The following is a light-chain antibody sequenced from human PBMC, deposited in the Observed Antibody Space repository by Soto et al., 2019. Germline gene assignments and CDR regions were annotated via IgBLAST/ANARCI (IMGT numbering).Light chain of an antibody. J-gene: IGKJ5*01. V-gene: IGKV1-27*01. CDR3: QQYYSTPT. CDR1: QVISYY. CDR2: DAS. Sequence: DIRLTQSPSSLSASVGDSVTITCRASQVISYYLAWYQQKPGKAPKLLIYDASSLQSGVPSRFSGSGTGTDFTLTISSLQAEDVAVYYCQQYYSTPTFGQGTRLEIK.